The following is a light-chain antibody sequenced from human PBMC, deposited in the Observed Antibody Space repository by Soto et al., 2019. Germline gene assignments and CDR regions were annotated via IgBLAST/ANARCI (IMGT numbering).Light chain of an antibody. CDR1: QSVSSSY. J-gene: IGKJ2*01. CDR3: QQYGSSPMYT. Sequence: EIVLTQSPGTLSLPPGERATLSCRASQSVSSSYLAWYQQKPSQAPRLLIYGASSRATGIPDRFSGSGSGTYFTLTISRLEPEDFAVYYCQQYGSSPMYTFGQGTKLEIK. V-gene: IGKV3-20*01. CDR2: GAS.